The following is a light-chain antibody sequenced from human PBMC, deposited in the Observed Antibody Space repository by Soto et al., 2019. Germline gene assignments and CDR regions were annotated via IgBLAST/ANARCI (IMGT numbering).Light chain of an antibody. Sequence: IVMTQSPATLSVSPGETATLSCRASQSVRNDVAWYQQRPGQAPRLLINGASHRATGVPVRFSGSGSGTEFTLTISSLQSEDFAVYYCQHYDNWPSYTFGKETKLEIK. CDR1: QSVRND. J-gene: IGKJ2*01. CDR2: GAS. V-gene: IGKV3-15*01. CDR3: QHYDNWPSYT.